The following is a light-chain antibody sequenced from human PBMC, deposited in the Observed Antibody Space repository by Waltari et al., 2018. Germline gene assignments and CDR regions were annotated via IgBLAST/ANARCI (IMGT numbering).Light chain of an antibody. CDR2: DAS. CDR1: QSVRSY. CDR3: QQRSNWPYT. Sequence: EIVLTQSPATLCLSPGERATISCRASQSVRSYLAWYQQKPGQAPRLLIYDASNRATGIPARFSGSGSGTDFTLTISSLEPEDFAVYYCQQRSNWPYTFGQGTKLEIK. J-gene: IGKJ2*01. V-gene: IGKV3-11*01.